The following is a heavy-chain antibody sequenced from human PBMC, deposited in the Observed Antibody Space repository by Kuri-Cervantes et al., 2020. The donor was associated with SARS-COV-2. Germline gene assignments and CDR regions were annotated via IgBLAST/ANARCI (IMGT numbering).Heavy chain of an antibody. CDR3: ARSNLGLSFDP. CDR2: IIPIFGTA. J-gene: IGHJ5*02. D-gene: IGHD3-16*02. Sequence: SVKVSCKASGGTFSSYAISWVRQAPGQGLEWMGRIIPIFGTANYAQKFQGRVTMTTDTSTSTAYMELRSLRSDDTAVYYCARSNLGLSFDPWGQGTLVTVSS. CDR1: GGTFSSYA. V-gene: IGHV1-69*05.